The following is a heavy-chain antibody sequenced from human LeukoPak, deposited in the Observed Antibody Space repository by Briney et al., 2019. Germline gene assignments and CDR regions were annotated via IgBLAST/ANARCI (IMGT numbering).Heavy chain of an antibody. V-gene: IGHV3-23*01. D-gene: IGHD2-2*01. J-gene: IGHJ4*02. CDR1: GFTFSSYA. CDR2: ISGSGGST. CDR3: AKAKPFVVVPAALFDY. Sequence: GGSLRLSSVASGFTFSSYAMRSGRQAPGEGLGWVSAISGSGGSTYSADSVRGRFTISRDNSKNTRYLRMNSLRAQDTAVYNFAKAKPFVVVPAALFDYWGQGTLVTVSS.